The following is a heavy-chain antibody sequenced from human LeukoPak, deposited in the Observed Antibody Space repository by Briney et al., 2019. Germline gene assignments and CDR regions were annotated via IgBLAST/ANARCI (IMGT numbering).Heavy chain of an antibody. D-gene: IGHD1-26*01. CDR1: GFTFSSYW. J-gene: IGHJ4*02. Sequence: PGGSLRLSCVASGFTFSSYWMSWVRQTPGKGLEWVANINQDGSEKYYVDSLKGRFTISRDNTKNSLFLQMNSLRAEDTAVYYCARFRSYNFDYWGQGTLVTVSS. CDR2: INQDGSEK. CDR3: ARFRSYNFDY. V-gene: IGHV3-7*05.